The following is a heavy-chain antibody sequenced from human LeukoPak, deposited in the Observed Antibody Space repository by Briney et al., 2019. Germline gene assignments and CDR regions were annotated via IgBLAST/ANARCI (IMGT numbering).Heavy chain of an antibody. D-gene: IGHD3-22*01. CDR1: GFTFDDYG. J-gene: IGHJ4*02. CDR2: INWNGGST. Sequence: GGSLRLSCAASGFTFDDYGMSWVRQAPGKGLEWVSGINWNGGSTGYADSVKGRFTISRDNAKNSLYLQMNSLRAEDTALYYCARDTYYYDSSGYFGYWGQGTLVTVSS. V-gene: IGHV3-20*04. CDR3: ARDTYYYDSSGYFGY.